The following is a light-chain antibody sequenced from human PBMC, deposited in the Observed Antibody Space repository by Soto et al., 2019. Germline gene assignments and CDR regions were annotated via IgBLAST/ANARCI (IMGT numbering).Light chain of an antibody. CDR3: QQYNNWPPIT. CDR2: GAS. Sequence: ETLMTQSPATLSVSPGERATLSCRASKSVSSNLAWYQQRPGQAPRLLIYGASTRATGIPARFSGSGSGTEFTLTISSLQSEDFAIYYCQQYNNWPPITFGGGTKVEIK. V-gene: IGKV3-15*01. CDR1: KSVSSN. J-gene: IGKJ4*01.